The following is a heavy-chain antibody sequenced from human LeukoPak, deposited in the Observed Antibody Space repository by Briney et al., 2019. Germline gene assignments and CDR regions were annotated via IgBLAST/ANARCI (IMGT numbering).Heavy chain of an antibody. CDR3: ARERITIFGVVIPRAPYYYYMDV. J-gene: IGHJ6*03. Sequence: PSESLSLTSTLSVGSICSYYWSWIRQPAGKGLEWSGRIYTSGSTNYNPSLKSRVTMSVDTSKNQLSLKLSSVTAADTAVYYCARERITIFGVVIPRAPYYYYMDVWGKGPTVTVSS. CDR1: VGSICSYY. CDR2: IYTSGST. D-gene: IGHD3-3*01. V-gene: IGHV4-4*07.